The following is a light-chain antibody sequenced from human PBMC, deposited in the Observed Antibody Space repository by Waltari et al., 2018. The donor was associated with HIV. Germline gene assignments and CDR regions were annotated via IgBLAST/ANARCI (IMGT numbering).Light chain of an antibody. Sequence: DVVVTQSPDSLPVAVGVTATLNGKSKQSLLYRSENKNFLAWYQQKPGQRPKLLIYWASTRQSGVPDRFSGSGSGTDFTLTISTLQAEDVAVYYCQQYHRVPYTFGQGTKLQIK. CDR3: QQYHRVPYT. V-gene: IGKV4-1*01. J-gene: IGKJ2*01. CDR1: QSLLYRSENKNF. CDR2: WAS.